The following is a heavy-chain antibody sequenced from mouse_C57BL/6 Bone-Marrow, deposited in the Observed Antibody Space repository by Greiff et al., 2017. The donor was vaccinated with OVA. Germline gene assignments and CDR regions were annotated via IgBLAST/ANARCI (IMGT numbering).Heavy chain of an antibody. V-gene: IGHV1-64*01. CDR1: GYTFTSYW. CDR3: ARWGAWFAY. J-gene: IGHJ3*01. Sequence: VQLQQPGAELVKPGASVKLSCTASGYTFTSYWMHWVKQRPGQGLEWIGMIHPNSGSTNYNEKFTSKATLTVDKSSSTAYMQLTRLTSEDSAVYYCARWGAWFAYWGQGTLVTVSA. CDR2: IHPNSGST.